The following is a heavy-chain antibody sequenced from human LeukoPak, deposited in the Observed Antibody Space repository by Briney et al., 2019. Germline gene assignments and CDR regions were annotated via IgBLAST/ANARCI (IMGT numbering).Heavy chain of an antibody. CDR3: ARDASEDSSGLDI. J-gene: IGHJ3*02. D-gene: IGHD6-19*01. Sequence: ASVKVSCKASGYSFTGHYMHWVRQAPGQGLGWMGIINPSGGSTSYAQKFQGRVTMTRDMSTSTVYMELSSLRSEDTAVYYCARDASEDSSGLDIWGQGTMVTVSS. CDR1: GYSFTGHY. CDR2: INPSGGST. V-gene: IGHV1-46*01.